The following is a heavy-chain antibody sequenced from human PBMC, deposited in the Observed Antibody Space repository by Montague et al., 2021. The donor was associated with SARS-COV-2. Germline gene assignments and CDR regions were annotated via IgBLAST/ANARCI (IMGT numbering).Heavy chain of an antibody. Sequence: SETLSLTCVVSGDSISTYNWWTWVRLPPGRGLEWVGVIYHTGSTKYKPSRRRRVSMEVDKSWNQFSLRLTSVTAADTGIYYCVRKGSGRSDLAYWGQGTLVTVSS. CDR2: IYHTGST. CDR3: VRKGSGRSDLAY. CDR1: GDSISTYNW. V-gene: IGHV4/OR15-8*01. J-gene: IGHJ4*02. D-gene: IGHD1-26*01.